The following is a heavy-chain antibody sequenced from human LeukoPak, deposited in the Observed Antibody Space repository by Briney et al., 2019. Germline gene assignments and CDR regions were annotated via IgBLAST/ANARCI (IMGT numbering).Heavy chain of an antibody. Sequence: KTGGSLRLSCAASGFTFSDYYMSWIRQAPGKGLEWVSYISSSGSTIYYADSVKGRFTISRDNAKNSLYLQMNSLRAEDTAVYYCAKVVSGAAVPLLFRYWGQGTLVTVSS. CDR2: ISSSGSTI. J-gene: IGHJ4*02. V-gene: IGHV3-11*01. D-gene: IGHD6-13*01. CDR1: GFTFSDYY. CDR3: AKVVSGAAVPLLFRY.